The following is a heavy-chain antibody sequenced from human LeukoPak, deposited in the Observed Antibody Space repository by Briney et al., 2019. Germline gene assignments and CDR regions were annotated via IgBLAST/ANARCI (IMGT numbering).Heavy chain of an antibody. CDR1: GYTFTSYY. CDR3: ARGGVTTVTTLLLRHWFDS. Sequence: ASVKVSCKASGYTFTSYYMHWVRQAPGQGLEWMGIINPSGGSTSYAQEFQGRVTMTRDTSTSTVYMELSSLRSEDTAVYYCARGGVTTVTTLLLRHWFDSGGQGTLVTVSA. J-gene: IGHJ5*01. V-gene: IGHV1-46*01. CDR2: INPSGGST. D-gene: IGHD4-17*01.